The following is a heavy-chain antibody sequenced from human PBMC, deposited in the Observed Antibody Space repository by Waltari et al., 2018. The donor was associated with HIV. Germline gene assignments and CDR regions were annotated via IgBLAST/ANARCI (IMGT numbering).Heavy chain of an antibody. D-gene: IGHD1-26*01. Sequence: QVQLVQSGAEVKKPGDSVTVSCKGSGYTFSSYGINWVRQAPGQGLELMEWDSDYNGNRNYARNFQGRFTMTTDKSTSTAYMELRSLRSDDTAVYYCARGGGVVVGAMFDYWGQGTLVTVSS. CDR3: ARGGGVVVGAMFDY. CDR1: GYTFSSYG. J-gene: IGHJ4*02. V-gene: IGHV1-18*01. CDR2: DSDYNGNR.